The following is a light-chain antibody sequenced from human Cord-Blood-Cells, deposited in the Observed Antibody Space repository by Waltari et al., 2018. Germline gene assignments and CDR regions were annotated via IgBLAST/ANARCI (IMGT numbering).Light chain of an antibody. Sequence: NFMLTQPHSVSESPGKTVTISCTRSSGSIASNYVQWYQQRPGSSPTTVIYEDNQRPSGVPDRFSGSSDSSSNSASLTISGLKSEDEADYYCQSYDSSNLAVFGGGTQLTV. CDR2: EDN. CDR3: QSYDSSNLAV. V-gene: IGLV6-57*01. CDR1: SGSIASNY. J-gene: IGLJ7*01.